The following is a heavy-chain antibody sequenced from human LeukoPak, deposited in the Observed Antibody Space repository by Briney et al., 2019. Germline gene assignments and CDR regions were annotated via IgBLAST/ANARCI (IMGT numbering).Heavy chain of an antibody. CDR2: VYTSGNT. CDR1: GGSMSSYY. J-gene: IGHJ4*02. CDR3: ARLLLGTTLDY. D-gene: IGHD1-26*01. V-gene: IGHV4-4*09. Sequence: SETLSLTCTVSGGSMSSYYWSWIRQPPGKGLEWIGYVYTSGNTNYNPTLKSRVTISVDTSTKQFSLKLSSVTAEDTAVYYCARLLLGTTLDYWGQGNLVTVSS.